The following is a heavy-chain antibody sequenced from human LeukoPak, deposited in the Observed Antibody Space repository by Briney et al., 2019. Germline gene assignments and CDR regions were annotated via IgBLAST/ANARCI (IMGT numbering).Heavy chain of an antibody. CDR1: GYTFTSYG. Sequence: RVASVKVSCKASGYTFTSYGISWVRQAPGPGLEWMGWISAYNGNTNYAQKLQGRVTMTTDTSTSTAYMELRSLRSDDTAVYYCARDRRILTGPDYWGQGTLVTVSS. CDR3: ARDRRILTGPDY. V-gene: IGHV1-18*04. CDR2: ISAYNGNT. J-gene: IGHJ4*02. D-gene: IGHD3-9*01.